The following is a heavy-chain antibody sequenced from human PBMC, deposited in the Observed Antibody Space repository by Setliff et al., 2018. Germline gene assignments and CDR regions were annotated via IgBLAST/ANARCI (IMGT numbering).Heavy chain of an antibody. V-gene: IGHV4-31*03. CDR2: IYYSGST. Sequence: SETLSLTCTVSGGSISGYYWSWIRQHPGKGLEWIGYIYYSGSTYYNSSLKRRVTISVDTSKNQFSLRLSPLTAADTAVYYCARHRRDSSGNYFVGLYYFDYWGQGTPVTVSS. D-gene: IGHD3-22*01. J-gene: IGHJ4*02. CDR3: ARHRRDSSGNYFVGLYYFDY. CDR1: GGSISGYY.